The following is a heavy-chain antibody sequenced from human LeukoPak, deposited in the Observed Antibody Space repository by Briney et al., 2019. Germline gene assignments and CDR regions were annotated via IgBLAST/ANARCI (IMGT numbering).Heavy chain of an antibody. D-gene: IGHD1-26*01. CDR2: INHSGNT. Sequence: PSETLSLTCAVYGGSFSDYYWSWIRQSPGKGLEWIGEINHSGNTNYKPSLKSRVTISVDTSKNQFSLKLTSVTAADTAVYYCARVVGRYYKIDFWGQGTPVTVSS. CDR3: ARVVGRYYKIDF. J-gene: IGHJ4*02. V-gene: IGHV4-34*01. CDR1: GGSFSDYY.